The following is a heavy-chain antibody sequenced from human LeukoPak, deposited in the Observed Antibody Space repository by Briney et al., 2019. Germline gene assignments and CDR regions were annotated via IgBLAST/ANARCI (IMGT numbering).Heavy chain of an antibody. Sequence: ASVKASCKVSGYTLTELSMHWVRQAPGKGLEWMGGFDPEDGETIYAQKFQGRVTMTEDTSTDTAYMELSSLRSEDTAVYYCATVGYCSGGSCYQGWFDPWGQGTLVTVSS. CDR1: GYTLTELS. CDR3: ATVGYCSGGSCYQGWFDP. CDR2: FDPEDGET. V-gene: IGHV1-24*01. D-gene: IGHD2-15*01. J-gene: IGHJ5*02.